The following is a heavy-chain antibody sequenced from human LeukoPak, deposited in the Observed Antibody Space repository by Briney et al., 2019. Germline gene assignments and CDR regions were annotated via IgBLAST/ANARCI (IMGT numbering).Heavy chain of an antibody. CDR2: INHSGST. CDR1: GGSFSGYY. Sequence: SETLSLTCAVYGGSFSGYYWSWIRQPPGKGLEWIGEINHSGSTNCNPSLKSRVTISVDTSKNQFSLKLSSVTAADTAVYYCTRGRRIVARPPFDYWGQGTLVTVSS. CDR3: TRGRRIVARPPFDY. D-gene: IGHD6-6*01. J-gene: IGHJ4*02. V-gene: IGHV4-34*01.